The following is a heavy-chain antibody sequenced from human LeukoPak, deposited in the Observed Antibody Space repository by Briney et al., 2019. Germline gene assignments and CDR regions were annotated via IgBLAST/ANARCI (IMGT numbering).Heavy chain of an antibody. J-gene: IGHJ4*02. Sequence: GGSLRLSCAASGFTVSSNYMSWVRQAPGKGLEWVSVIYSGGSTYYADSVKGRFTISRDNAKNSLYLQMNSLRAEDTAVYYCAREWGVVPAATFDYWGQGTLVTVSS. CDR1: GFTVSSNY. CDR2: IYSGGST. D-gene: IGHD2-2*01. CDR3: AREWGVVPAATFDY. V-gene: IGHV3-66*01.